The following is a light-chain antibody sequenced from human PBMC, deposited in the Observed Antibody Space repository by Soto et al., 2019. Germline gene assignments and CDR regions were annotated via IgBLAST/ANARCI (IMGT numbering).Light chain of an antibody. J-gene: IGKJ1*01. CDR2: DAS. V-gene: IGKV1-5*01. Sequence: DIQMTQSPSTLSASIGDRVTITCRASESIRTWLAWYQHKPGKAPKFLIYDASSLESGVPSRFSGSGSGTEFTLTISNLHPDDFATYFCQQYNNYPRTFGQGTKVDIK. CDR3: QQYNNYPRT. CDR1: ESIRTW.